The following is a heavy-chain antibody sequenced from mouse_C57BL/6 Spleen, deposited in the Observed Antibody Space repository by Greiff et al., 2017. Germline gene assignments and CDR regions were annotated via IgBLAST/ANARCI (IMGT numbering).Heavy chain of an antibody. CDR2: IHPNSGST. V-gene: IGHV1-64*01. D-gene: IGHD1-1*01. CDR1: GYTFTSYW. J-gene: IGHJ2*01. CDR3: ARKGITTVPFDY. Sequence: QVQLQQPGAELVKPGASVKLSCKASGYTFTSYWMHWVKQRPGQGLEWIGMIHPNSGSTNYNEKFKSKATLTVDTSSSTAYMQLSSLTSEDSAVYYYARKGITTVPFDYWGQGTTLTVSS.